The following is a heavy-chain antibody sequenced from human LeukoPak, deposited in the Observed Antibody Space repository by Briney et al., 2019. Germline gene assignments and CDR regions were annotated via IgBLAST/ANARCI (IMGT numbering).Heavy chain of an antibody. J-gene: IGHJ4*02. CDR3: AGGAGWLSDY. D-gene: IGHD2-15*01. Sequence: GGSLRLSCAASGFTYSPYWMNWFRQAPGKGLEWVALIKEDGSEELYDGSVEGRFTISRDSGKNSLYLQMNSLRAEDTAVYYCAGGAGWLSDYWGQGTLVTVSS. CDR2: IKEDGSEE. V-gene: IGHV3-7*03. CDR1: GFTYSPYW.